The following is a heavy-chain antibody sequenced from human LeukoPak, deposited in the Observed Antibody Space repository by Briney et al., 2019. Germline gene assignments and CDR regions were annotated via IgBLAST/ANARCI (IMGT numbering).Heavy chain of an antibody. D-gene: IGHD1-26*01. CDR1: GGSISSYY. Sequence: PSETLSLTCTVSGGSISSYYWSWIRQPPGKGLEWIAYIYYSGSTNCNPSLKSRVTISVDTSKNQFSLKLGSVTAADTAVYYCARRVGDKDYFDYWGQGTLVTVSS. J-gene: IGHJ4*02. V-gene: IGHV4-59*01. CDR2: IYYSGST. CDR3: ARRVGDKDYFDY.